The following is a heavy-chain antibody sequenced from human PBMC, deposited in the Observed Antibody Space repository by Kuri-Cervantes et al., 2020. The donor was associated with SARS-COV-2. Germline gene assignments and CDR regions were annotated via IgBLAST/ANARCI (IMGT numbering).Heavy chain of an antibody. D-gene: IGHD3-3*01. CDR2: LSNDGAHE. Sequence: GESLKLSCAASGFTFRSSGMHWVRQAPGKGLEWVALLSNDGAHEYYADSVKGRFTISRDNFKNTLFLQMNSLRSEDTAMYYCAKGGDFWSGFTYFDSCGPGTLVTVSS. V-gene: IGHV3-30*18. CDR1: GFTFRSSG. CDR3: AKGGDFWSGFTYFDS. J-gene: IGHJ4*02.